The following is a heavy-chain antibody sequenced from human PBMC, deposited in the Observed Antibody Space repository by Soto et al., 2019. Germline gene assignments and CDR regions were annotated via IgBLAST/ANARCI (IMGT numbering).Heavy chain of an antibody. Sequence: GGSLRLSCAASGFTFSSYSMNWVRQAPGKGLEWVSYISSSSSTIYYADSVKGRFTISRDNAKNSLYLQMNSLRAEDTAVYYCARSPLALGYCSGGSCPGAFDIWGQGTMVTVSS. CDR3: ARSPLALGYCSGGSCPGAFDI. V-gene: IGHV3-48*01. CDR1: GFTFSSYS. D-gene: IGHD2-15*01. CDR2: ISSSSSTI. J-gene: IGHJ3*02.